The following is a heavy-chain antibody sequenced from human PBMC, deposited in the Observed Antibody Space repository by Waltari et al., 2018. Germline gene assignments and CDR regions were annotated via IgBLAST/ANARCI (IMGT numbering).Heavy chain of an antibody. J-gene: IGHJ4*02. D-gene: IGHD3-16*02. V-gene: IGHV3-23*01. CDR3: ATSGGGVIAADY. CDR2: ISGSCCST. Sequence: EVQLLESGGGLVQPGGSLRLSCAASGFTFGSYAMRWVRQAPGKGLEWVSAISGSCCSTYYADSVKGRFTISRDNSKNTLYLQMNSLSAEDTAVYYCATSGGGVIAADYWGQGTLVTVSS. CDR1: GFTFGSYA.